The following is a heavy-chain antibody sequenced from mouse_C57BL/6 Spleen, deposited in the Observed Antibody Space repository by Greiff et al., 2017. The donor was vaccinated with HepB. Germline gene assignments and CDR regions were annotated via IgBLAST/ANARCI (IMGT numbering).Heavy chain of an antibody. D-gene: IGHD1-1*01. CDR1: GYTFTSYW. J-gene: IGHJ4*01. V-gene: IGHV1-59*01. CDR2: IDPSDSYT. CDR3: AILLRNYAMDY. Sequence: QVHVKQSGAELVRPGTSVKLSCKASGYTFTSYWMHWVKQRPGQGLEWIGVIDPSDSYTNYNQKFKGKATLTVDTSSSTAYMQLSSLTSEDSAVYYCAILLRNYAMDYWGQGTSVTVSS.